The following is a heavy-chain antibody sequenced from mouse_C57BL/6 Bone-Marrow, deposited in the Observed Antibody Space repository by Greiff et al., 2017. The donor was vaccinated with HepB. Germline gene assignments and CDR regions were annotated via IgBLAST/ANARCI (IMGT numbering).Heavy chain of an antibody. Sequence: QVQLKQSGPGLVQPSQSLSITCTVSGLSLTSYGVHWVRQSPGKGLEWLGVIWSGGSTDYNAAFISRLSISKDNSKSQVFFKMNSLQADDTAIYYCARKIDYYGSSYDYAMDYWGQGTSVTVSS. CDR3: ARKIDYYGSSYDYAMDY. D-gene: IGHD1-1*01. CDR1: GLSLTSYG. J-gene: IGHJ4*01. V-gene: IGHV2-2*01. CDR2: IWSGGST.